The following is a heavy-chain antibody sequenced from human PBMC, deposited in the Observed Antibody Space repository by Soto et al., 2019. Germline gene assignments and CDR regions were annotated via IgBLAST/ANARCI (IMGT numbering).Heavy chain of an antibody. CDR2: IYYLGST. CDR1: WGYMSEYF. J-gene: IGHJ4*02. D-gene: IGHD3-10*01. Sequence: PCLTCTVSWGYMSEYFFSCIRQSPGKGLEWIGYIYYLGSTDYNPSLKSRVTISVDTSKRQFSLRLTSVTAADTAVYYCARDGYDGSGSPYPAYWGPGTQVTVSP. V-gene: IGHV4-59*01. CDR3: ARDGYDGSGSPYPAY.